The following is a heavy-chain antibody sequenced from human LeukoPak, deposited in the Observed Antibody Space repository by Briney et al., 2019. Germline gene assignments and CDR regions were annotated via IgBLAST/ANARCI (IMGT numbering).Heavy chain of an antibody. CDR3: AKMGLAAAALYYFDY. Sequence: GGTLRLSCAASGFTFSSYGMSWVRQAPGKGLEWVSAISGSGGSTYYADSVKGRFTISRDNSKNTLYLQMNSLRAEDTAVYYCAKMGLAAAALYYFDYWGQGTLVTVSS. J-gene: IGHJ4*02. CDR1: GFTFSSYG. D-gene: IGHD6-13*01. V-gene: IGHV3-23*01. CDR2: ISGSGGST.